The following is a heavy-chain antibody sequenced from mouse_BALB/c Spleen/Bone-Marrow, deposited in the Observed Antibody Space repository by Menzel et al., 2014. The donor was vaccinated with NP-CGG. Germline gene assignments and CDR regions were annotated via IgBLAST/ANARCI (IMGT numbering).Heavy chain of an antibody. CDR2: IDPGTGRT. D-gene: IGHD2-2*01. CDR3: ARINGYDY. J-gene: IGHJ2*01. CDR1: GYTFTRYW. Sequence: QVQLQQSGAELVKTGASVKLSCKASGYTFTRYWMKGVKQRNGQGLERSGEIDPGTGRTENDKKFKSRATLTVDKSSSTAYMHLSSLTSEDSAVYYCARINGYDYWGQGTTLTVSS. V-gene: IGHV1S81*02.